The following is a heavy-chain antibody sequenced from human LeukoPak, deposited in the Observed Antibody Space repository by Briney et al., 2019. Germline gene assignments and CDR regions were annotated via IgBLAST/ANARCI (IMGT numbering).Heavy chain of an antibody. D-gene: IGHD7-27*01. V-gene: IGHV3-74*01. CDR1: GFTFRNYW. Sequence: GGSLRLSCAASGFTFRNYWMHWVRQAPEKGLVWVSRIVGDGTRTAYADSVKGRFTISGDNAKNRLYLQMNSLGAEDTAVYYCVQDWAWGAFAYWGQGTLVTVSS. CDR3: VQDWAWGAFAY. J-gene: IGHJ4*02. CDR2: IVGDGTRT.